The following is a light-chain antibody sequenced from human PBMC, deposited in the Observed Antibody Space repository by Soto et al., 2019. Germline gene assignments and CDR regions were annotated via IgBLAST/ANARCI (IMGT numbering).Light chain of an antibody. CDR2: GVS. CDR1: QSVSSD. Sequence: EIVMTQSPATLSVSPGERATLSCRASQSVSSDLAWYQQKPGQAPRLLIYGVSTSATGFPGRFSGSGSGTEFTLTISSLQSEDFAVYYCQQYNNWPRTFGQGTKVEIK. V-gene: IGKV3-15*01. J-gene: IGKJ1*01. CDR3: QQYNNWPRT.